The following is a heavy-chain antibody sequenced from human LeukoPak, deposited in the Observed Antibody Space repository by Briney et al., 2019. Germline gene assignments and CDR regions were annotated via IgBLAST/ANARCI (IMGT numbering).Heavy chain of an antibody. CDR3: ARDVIVRGVMIHFDY. V-gene: IGHV4-39*07. D-gene: IGHD3-10*01. J-gene: IGHJ4*02. CDR1: GGSISSSSYY. Sequence: PSETLSLTCTVSGGSISSSSYYWGWIRQPPGKGLEWIGSIYYSGSTYYNPSLKSRVTISVDTSKNQFSLKLSSVTAADTAVYYCARDVIVRGVMIHFDYWGQGTLVTVSS. CDR2: IYYSGST.